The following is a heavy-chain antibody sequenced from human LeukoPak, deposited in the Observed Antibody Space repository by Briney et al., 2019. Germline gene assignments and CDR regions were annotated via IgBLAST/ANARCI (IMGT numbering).Heavy chain of an antibody. CDR1: GFTFSGYP. Sequence: GGSLRLSCAASGFTFSGYPIHWVRQAPGKGLEWVAIISYDGNNKYYADSVKGRFIISRDNSRSTLYLQMNSLRVEDTAVYFCARDPKRGFSYGWGAFDIWGQGTMVSVSS. CDR2: ISYDGNNK. CDR3: ARDPKRGFSYGWGAFDI. V-gene: IGHV3-30-3*01. D-gene: IGHD5-18*01. J-gene: IGHJ3*02.